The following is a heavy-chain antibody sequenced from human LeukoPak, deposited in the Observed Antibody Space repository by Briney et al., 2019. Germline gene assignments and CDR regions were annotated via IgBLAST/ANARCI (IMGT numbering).Heavy chain of an antibody. V-gene: IGHV3-30*03. CDR1: GFTFSNYD. CDR2: ISYDGSNK. J-gene: IGHJ4*02. Sequence: PGGSLRLSCAASGFTFSNYDMHWVRQAPGKGLEWVAVISYDGSNKYYADSVKGRFTISRDNSKNTLYLQMNSLRAEDTAVYYCARDCVGSGWSLYIDYWGQGTLVTVSS. CDR3: ARDCVGSGWSLYIDY. D-gene: IGHD6-19*01.